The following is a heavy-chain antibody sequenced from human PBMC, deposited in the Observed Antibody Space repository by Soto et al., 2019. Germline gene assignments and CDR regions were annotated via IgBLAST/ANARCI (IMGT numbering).Heavy chain of an antibody. J-gene: IGHJ1*01. V-gene: IGHV3-23*01. CDR3: VKWARYCSTTTCRK. D-gene: IGHD2-2*01. CDR1: GFTFSSFA. Sequence: EVQLLESGGGLVQPGGSLRLSCVASGFTFSSFAMSWVRQAPGKGLEWVSAISVSGGGSSYYADSVKGRFTISRDNSMNTLYLQMNSLRAEDTALYYCVKWARYCSTTTCRKWGQGTLVTVSS. CDR2: ISVSGGGSS.